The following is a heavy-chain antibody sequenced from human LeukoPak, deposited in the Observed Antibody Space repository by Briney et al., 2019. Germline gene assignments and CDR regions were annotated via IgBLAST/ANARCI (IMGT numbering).Heavy chain of an antibody. J-gene: IGHJ4*02. CDR3: ARAFYYDSSGYYPFDY. V-gene: IGHV3-23*01. Sequence: PGESLRLSCGASGFTFSRYAMSWVRQAPGKGLQWVSEIGGSGGAIYYADSVKGRFTISRDNSKNTLYLQMGSLRAEDMAVYYCARAFYYDSSGYYPFDYWGQGTLVTVSS. CDR2: IGGSGGAI. D-gene: IGHD3-22*01. CDR1: GFTFSRYA.